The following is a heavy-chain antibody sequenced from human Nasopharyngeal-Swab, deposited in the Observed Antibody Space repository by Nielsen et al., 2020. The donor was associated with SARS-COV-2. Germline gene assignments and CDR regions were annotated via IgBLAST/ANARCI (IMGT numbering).Heavy chain of an antibody. CDR2: INGDGSST. Sequence: GGSLRLSCAASGFTFSSYWMHWVRQAPGKGLVWVSRINGDGSSTSYADSVKGRFTISRDNAKKTLYLQMNSLRAEDTAVYYCARYSSSWGFFDFWGQGTLVTFSS. J-gene: IGHJ4*02. D-gene: IGHD6-13*01. V-gene: IGHV3-74*01. CDR3: ARYSSSWGFFDF. CDR1: GFTFSSYW.